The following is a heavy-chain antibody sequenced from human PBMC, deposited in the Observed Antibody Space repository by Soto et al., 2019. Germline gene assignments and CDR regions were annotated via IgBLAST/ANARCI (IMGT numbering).Heavy chain of an antibody. CDR1: GFTFSSYA. J-gene: IGHJ4*02. Sequence: EVQLLESGGGLVQPGGSLRLSCAASGFTFSSYAMNWVRQAPGKGLEWVSSVSGSSGSTYYADSVKGRFTISRDNSKNTLYLQMNSLRAEDTAVYYCAKQLSSDWYAGVDYWGQGTLVTVSS. V-gene: IGHV3-23*01. D-gene: IGHD6-19*01. CDR2: VSGSSGST. CDR3: AKQLSSDWYAGVDY.